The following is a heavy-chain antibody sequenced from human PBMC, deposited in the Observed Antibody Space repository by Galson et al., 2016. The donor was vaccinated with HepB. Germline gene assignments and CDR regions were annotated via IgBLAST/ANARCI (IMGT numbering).Heavy chain of an antibody. V-gene: IGHV1-3*01. CDR3: ATTAGDYPFDN. CDR2: ISARNGYT. D-gene: IGHD4-17*01. Sequence: SCKASEHTFSTFAIHWVRQAPGQRPEWMGWISARNGYTKYSRKFQDRVTITRDTSANTAYMEVSSLRSEDTAVYYCATTAGDYPFDNWGQGTLVTVSS. J-gene: IGHJ4*02. CDR1: EHTFSTFA.